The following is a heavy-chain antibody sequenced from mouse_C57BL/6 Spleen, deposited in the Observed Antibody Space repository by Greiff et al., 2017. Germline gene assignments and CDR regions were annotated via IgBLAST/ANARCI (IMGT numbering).Heavy chain of an antibody. Sequence: VQLQQSGAELVKPGASVKISCKASGYAFSSYWMNWVKQRPGKGLEWIGQIYPGDGDTNYNGKFKGKATLTADKSSSTAYMQLSSLTSEDSAVYFCARKRYGNSYYYDMDYWGQGTSVTVSS. CDR3: ARKRYGNSYYYDMDY. CDR2: IYPGDGDT. D-gene: IGHD2-1*01. V-gene: IGHV1-80*01. J-gene: IGHJ4*01. CDR1: GYAFSSYW.